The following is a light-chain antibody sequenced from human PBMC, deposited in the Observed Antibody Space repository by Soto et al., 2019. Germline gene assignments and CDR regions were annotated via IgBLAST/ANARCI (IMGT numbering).Light chain of an antibody. J-gene: IGLJ3*02. Sequence: QSALTQPASVSGSPGQSITISCTGTSSDVGDYDYVSWYQQHPGKAPKLMIYEVSNRPSGVSNRFSGSKSGNTASLTISGLQAEDEAEFYCCSYAGSYTVVFGGGTKLTVL. V-gene: IGLV2-14*01. CDR2: EVS. CDR1: SSDVGDYDY. CDR3: CSYAGSYTVV.